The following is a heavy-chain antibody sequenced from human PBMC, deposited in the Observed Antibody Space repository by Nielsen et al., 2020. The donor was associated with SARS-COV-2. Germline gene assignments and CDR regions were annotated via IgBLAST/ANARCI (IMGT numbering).Heavy chain of an antibody. J-gene: IGHJ4*02. CDR1: GYSFTSYW. V-gene: IGHV5-51*01. D-gene: IGHD6-13*01. CDR3: ARRMAAAGTRHYDY. Sequence: GGSLRLSCKGSGYSFTSYWIGWVRQMPGKGLEWMGIIYPGDSDTRYSPSFQGQVTISADKSISTAYLQWSSLKASDTAMYYCARRMAAAGTRHYDYWGQGTLVTVSS. CDR2: IYPGDSDT.